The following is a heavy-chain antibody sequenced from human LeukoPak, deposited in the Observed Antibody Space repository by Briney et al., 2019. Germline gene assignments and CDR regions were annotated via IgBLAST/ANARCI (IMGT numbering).Heavy chain of an antibody. CDR3: ARGYCSSTSCSTRWFDP. Sequence: ASVKVSCKASGYTFTGYYMHWVRQAPGQGLEWMGWINPNSGGTNYAQKFQGRVTMTRDTSISTAYMELSRLRSDDTAVYYSARGYCSSTSCSTRWFDPWGQGTLVTVSS. J-gene: IGHJ5*02. CDR2: INPNSGGT. CDR1: GYTFTGYY. D-gene: IGHD2-2*01. V-gene: IGHV1-2*02.